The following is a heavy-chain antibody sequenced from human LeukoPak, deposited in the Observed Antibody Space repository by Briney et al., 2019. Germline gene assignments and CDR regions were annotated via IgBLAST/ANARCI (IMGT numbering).Heavy chain of an antibody. CDR1: GGSISSYY. J-gene: IGHJ6*03. CDR3: AREYYYYYYMDV. Sequence: SETLSLTCTVSGGSISSYYWSWIRQPPGKGLEWIGYIYYSGSTNYNPSLKSRVTISVDTSKNQFSLKLSSVTAADTAVYYCAREYYYYYYMDVWGKGTTVTVSS. V-gene: IGHV4-59*01. CDR2: IYYSGST.